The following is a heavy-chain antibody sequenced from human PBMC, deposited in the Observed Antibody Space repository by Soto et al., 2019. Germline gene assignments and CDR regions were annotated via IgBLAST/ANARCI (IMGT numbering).Heavy chain of an antibody. J-gene: IGHJ6*02. V-gene: IGHV1-3*01. CDR3: ARVASNYYYYYYGMDV. D-gene: IGHD4-4*01. Sequence: ASVKVSCKASGYTFTSYAMHWVRQAPGQRLEWMGWINAGNGNTKYSQKFQGRVTITRDTSASTAYMELSSLRSEDTAVYYCARVASNYYYYYYGMDVWGQGATVTVSS. CDR1: GYTFTSYA. CDR2: INAGNGNT.